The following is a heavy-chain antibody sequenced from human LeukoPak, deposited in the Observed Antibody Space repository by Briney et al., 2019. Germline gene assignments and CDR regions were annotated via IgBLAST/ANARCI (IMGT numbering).Heavy chain of an antibody. J-gene: IGHJ4*02. D-gene: IGHD3-3*01. CDR2: IFYSGTT. Sequence: PSETLSLTCTVSGGSISSYYWSWIRQPPGKGLEWIGFIFYSGTTNYKPSLNSRVTISVDTSKNQFSLKLSSVTAADTAVYYCARAPYFDFWTGYYFDYWGQGTPVIASS. V-gene: IGHV4-59*01. CDR1: GGSISSYY. CDR3: ARAPYFDFWTGYYFDY.